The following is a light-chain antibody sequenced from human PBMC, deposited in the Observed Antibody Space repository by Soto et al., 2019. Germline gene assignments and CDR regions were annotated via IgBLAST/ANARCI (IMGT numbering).Light chain of an antibody. CDR3: QQYGSSPTT. V-gene: IGKV3-20*01. CDR2: GAS. J-gene: IGKJ1*01. Sequence: EIVLTQSPGTLSLSPGDRATLSCRASHIVTSNYLAWYQQKPGQAPRLLFFGASIRATGIPDRFSGSGSGTDFTLTINRLEPEDSAVYHCQQYGSSPTTFGQGTKVDIK. CDR1: HIVTSNY.